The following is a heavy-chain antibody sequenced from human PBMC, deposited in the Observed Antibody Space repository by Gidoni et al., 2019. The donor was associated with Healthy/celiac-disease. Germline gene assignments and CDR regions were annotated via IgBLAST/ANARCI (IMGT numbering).Heavy chain of an antibody. D-gene: IGHD3-22*01. Sequence: QVQLVESGGGVVQPGRYLRLSCAASAFTFSSSRMHWVRQAPGKGLEWVAVISYDGSNKYYADSVKGRFTISRDNSKNTLYLQMNSLRAENTAVYYCAKTMGPYYYDSSDDYYYGMDVWGQGTTVTVSS. V-gene: IGHV3-30*18. CDR2: ISYDGSNK. CDR1: AFTFSSSR. CDR3: AKTMGPYYYDSSDDYYYGMDV. J-gene: IGHJ6*02.